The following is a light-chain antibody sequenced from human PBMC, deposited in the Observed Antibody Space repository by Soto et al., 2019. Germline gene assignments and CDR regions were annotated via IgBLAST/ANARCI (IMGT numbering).Light chain of an antibody. V-gene: IGLV2-14*01. Sequence: QYVLTQPASVSGSPGQSITISCTGTSSDVGGYNYVSWYQQHPGKAPKLMIYDVTNRPSGVSNRFSGSKSGNTASLTISGLQAEDAADYYCSSYTSSSTPLVFGGGTKLTVL. CDR1: SSDVGGYNY. CDR3: SSYTSSSTPLV. J-gene: IGLJ3*02. CDR2: DVT.